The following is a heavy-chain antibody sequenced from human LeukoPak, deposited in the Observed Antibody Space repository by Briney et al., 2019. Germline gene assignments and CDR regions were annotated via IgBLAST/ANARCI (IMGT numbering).Heavy chain of an antibody. CDR2: IYTSGST. CDR1: GGSISSGSYY. J-gene: IGHJ3*02. Sequence: PSETLSLTCTVSGGSISSGSYYWSWIRQPAGKGLEWIGRIYTSGSTNYNPSLKSRVTISVDTSKNQFSLKLSSVTAADTAVYYCARGHDLPPLNEGDYAGAFDIWGQGTMVTVSS. CDR3: ARGHDLPPLNEGDYAGAFDI. D-gene: IGHD4-17*01. V-gene: IGHV4-61*02.